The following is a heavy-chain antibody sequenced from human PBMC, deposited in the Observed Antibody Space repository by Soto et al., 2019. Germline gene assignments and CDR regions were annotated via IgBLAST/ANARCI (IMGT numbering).Heavy chain of an antibody. CDR1: GFTFSSYA. CDR3: ARSAHYYDSSGYYRYYYYGMDV. Sequence: LRLSCAASGFTFSSYAMHWVRQAPGKGLEWVAVISYDGSNKYYADSVKGRFTISRDNSKNTLYLQMNSLRAEDTAVYYCARSAHYYDSSGYYRYYYYGMDVWGQGTTVTVSS. V-gene: IGHV3-30-3*01. J-gene: IGHJ6*02. D-gene: IGHD3-22*01. CDR2: ISYDGSNK.